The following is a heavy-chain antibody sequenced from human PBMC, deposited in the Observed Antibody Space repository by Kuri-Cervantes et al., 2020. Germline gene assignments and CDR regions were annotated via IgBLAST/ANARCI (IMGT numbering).Heavy chain of an antibody. V-gene: IGHV1-18*01. CDR2: ISAYNGDT. CDR1: GYTFTSYG. CDR3: AKEGGALTGSYFDY. D-gene: IGHD7-27*01. J-gene: IGHJ4*02. Sequence: ASVKVSCKASGYTFTSYGISWVRQAPGQGLEWMGWISAYNGDTNYAQKFQGRVTITTDESTSTAYMELSSLRSEDTAVYYCAKEGGALTGSYFDYWGQGTLVTVSS.